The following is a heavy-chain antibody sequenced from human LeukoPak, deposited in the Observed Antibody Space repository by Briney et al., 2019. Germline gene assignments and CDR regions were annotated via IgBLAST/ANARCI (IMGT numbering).Heavy chain of an antibody. CDR2: IYTSGST. CDR3: ARDSPPAYCSGGSCYFDY. V-gene: IGHV4-61*02. Sequence: KSSETLSLTCTVSGNSISSGDNYWSWIRQPAGKGLEWIGRIYTSGSTNYNPSLKSRVTISGDTSKNQFSLRLSSVTAADTAVYYCARDSPPAYCSGGSCYFDYWGQGTLVTVSS. CDR1: GNSISSGDNY. J-gene: IGHJ4*02. D-gene: IGHD2-15*01.